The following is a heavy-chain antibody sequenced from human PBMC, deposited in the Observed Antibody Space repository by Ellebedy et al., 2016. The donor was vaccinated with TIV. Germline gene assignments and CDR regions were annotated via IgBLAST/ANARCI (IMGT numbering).Heavy chain of an antibody. Sequence: MPSETLSLTCTVSGASVTSYYWSWIRQAPGKGLEWIGWIYYSGSSHYNPSLKSRVTISVDTDKNQFSLNLSSVSAADTAVYYCVRVVPGGASFDSWGQGTLVTVSS. V-gene: IGHV4-59*02. CDR1: GASVTSYY. CDR3: VRVVPGGASFDS. CDR2: IYYSGSS. D-gene: IGHD2-8*02. J-gene: IGHJ4*02.